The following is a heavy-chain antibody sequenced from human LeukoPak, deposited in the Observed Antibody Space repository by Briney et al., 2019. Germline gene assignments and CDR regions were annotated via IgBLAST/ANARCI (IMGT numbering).Heavy chain of an antibody. D-gene: IGHD2-15*01. V-gene: IGHV4-61*09. CDR3: ARSVEGYCSGGSCYSYYYYMDV. CDR2: VYTSGSI. CDR1: GASISSGSYY. J-gene: IGHJ6*03. Sequence: SQTLSLTCSVSGASISSGSYYWSWIRQPAGKGLEWIGNVYTSGSINDNPSLKSRVTISVDTSKNQFSLKLSSVTAADTAVYYCARSVEGYCSGGSCYSYYYYMDVWGKGTTVTVSS.